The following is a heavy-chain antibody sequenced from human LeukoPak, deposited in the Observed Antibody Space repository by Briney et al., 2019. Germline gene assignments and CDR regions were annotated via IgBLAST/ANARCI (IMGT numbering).Heavy chain of an antibody. CDR1: GFTFSNYS. Sequence: GGSLRLSCAASGFTFSNYSMNWVRQAPGKGLEWVSYISSSSSTIYYADSVKGRFTISRDNSKNTLYLQMSSLRAEDTTVYYCARERLYYYDSSGYSSEFDPWGQGTLVTVSS. D-gene: IGHD3-22*01. CDR2: ISSSSSTI. J-gene: IGHJ5*02. V-gene: IGHV3-48*01. CDR3: ARERLYYYDSSGYSSEFDP.